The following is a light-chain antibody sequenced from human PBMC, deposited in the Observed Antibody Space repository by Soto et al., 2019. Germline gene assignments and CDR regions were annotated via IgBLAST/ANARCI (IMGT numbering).Light chain of an antibody. CDR2: DAS. Sequence: DIQMTQSPSTLSASIGDRVTITCRASQSISSWLAWYQQKPGKAPRLLIYDASSWESGIPARFSGSGSGTEFTLTIRSLEPEDFAVYYCQQYGSSSPWTFGHGAKVDIK. CDR1: QSISSW. V-gene: IGKV1-5*01. CDR3: QQYGSSSPWT. J-gene: IGKJ1*01.